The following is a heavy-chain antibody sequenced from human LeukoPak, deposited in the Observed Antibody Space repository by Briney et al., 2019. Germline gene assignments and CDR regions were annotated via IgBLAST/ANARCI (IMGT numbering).Heavy chain of an antibody. CDR1: GGSISSYY. CDR3: ARHGYDSSGYTTDAFDI. CDR2: IYYSGST. D-gene: IGHD3-22*01. Sequence: SETLSHTCTVSGGSISSYYWSWIRQPPGKGLEWIGYIYYSGSTNYNPSLKSRVTISVDTSKNQFSLKLSSVTAADTAVYYCARHGYDSSGYTTDAFDIWGQGTMVTVSS. V-gene: IGHV4-59*08. J-gene: IGHJ3*02.